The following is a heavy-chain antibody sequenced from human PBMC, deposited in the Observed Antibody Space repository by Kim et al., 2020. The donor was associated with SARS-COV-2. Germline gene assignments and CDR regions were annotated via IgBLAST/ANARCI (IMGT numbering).Heavy chain of an antibody. V-gene: IGHV3-30*07. Sequence: ADSVKGRFTLSRDNYKNTLYLQMNSLGAEDTAVYYCARGFGRQLVQVGDYWGQGTLVTVSS. J-gene: IGHJ4*02. D-gene: IGHD6-6*01. CDR3: ARGFGRQLVQVGDY.